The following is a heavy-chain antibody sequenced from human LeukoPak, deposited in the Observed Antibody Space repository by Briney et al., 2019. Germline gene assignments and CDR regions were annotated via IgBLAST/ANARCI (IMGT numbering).Heavy chain of an antibody. D-gene: IGHD4-23*01. CDR3: ARLYGGKPFDY. Sequence: SETLSLTCTVSGGSISTSICYWGWIRQPPGKGLEWIGSIFYSGSTYYNPSLISRVTISVDTSKNQFSLKLSSVTAADTAVYYCARLYGGKPFDYWGQGTLVTVSS. CDR2: IFYSGST. CDR1: GGSISTSICY. V-gene: IGHV4-39*01. J-gene: IGHJ4*02.